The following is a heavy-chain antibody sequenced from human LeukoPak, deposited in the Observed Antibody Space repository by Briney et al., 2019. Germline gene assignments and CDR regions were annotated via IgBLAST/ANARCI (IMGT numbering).Heavy chain of an antibody. D-gene: IGHD1-1*01. Sequence: KPSETLSLTCAVYGGSFSGYYWSWIRQPPGKGLEWIGEINHSGSTNYNPSLESRLTISVDTSKNQFSLKLTSVTAADTAIYYCAQSLGSGNWIGNWFDPWGQGTLVTVSS. J-gene: IGHJ5*02. CDR2: INHSGST. CDR3: AQSLGSGNWIGNWFDP. CDR1: GGSFSGYY. V-gene: IGHV4-34*01.